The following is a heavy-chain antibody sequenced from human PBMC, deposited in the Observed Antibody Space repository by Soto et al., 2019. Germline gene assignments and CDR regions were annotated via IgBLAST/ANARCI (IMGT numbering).Heavy chain of an antibody. CDR1: GFTFSSYA. CDR3: ATPGDRSGFYFSYFDY. CDR2: ISTSGGST. Sequence: PGGSLRLSCAASGFTFSSYAMSWVRQAPGKGLEWVSGISTSGGSTYYADSVKGRFTISRDTSKNTLYLQMNSLRAEDTAVYYCATPGDRSGFYFSYFDYWGQGTLVTVSS. J-gene: IGHJ4*02. D-gene: IGHD3-22*01. V-gene: IGHV3-23*01.